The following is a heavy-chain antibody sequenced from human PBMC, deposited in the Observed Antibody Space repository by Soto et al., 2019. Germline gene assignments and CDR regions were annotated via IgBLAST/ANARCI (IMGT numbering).Heavy chain of an antibody. D-gene: IGHD2-15*01. CDR3: ASSGLGYCSGGSCYGNLYYGMDV. Sequence: SETLSLTCTVSGGSISSSSYYWGWIRQPPGKGLEWIGSIYYSGSTYYNPSLKSRVTISVDTSKNQFSLKLSSVTAADTAVYYCASSGLGYCSGGSCYGNLYYGMDVWGQGTTVTVSS. V-gene: IGHV4-39*01. J-gene: IGHJ6*02. CDR1: GGSISSSSYY. CDR2: IYYSGST.